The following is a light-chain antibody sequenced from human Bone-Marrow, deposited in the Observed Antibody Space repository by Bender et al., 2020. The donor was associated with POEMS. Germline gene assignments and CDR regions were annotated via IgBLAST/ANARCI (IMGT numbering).Light chain of an antibody. CDR1: TSNIGSNY. V-gene: IGLV1-44*01. CDR3: AVWDDSLNGWV. Sequence: QSVLTQPPSASGTPGQRVTISCSGSTSNIGSNYVYWYQQLPETAPKLLIYSSHRRPSEVPDRFSGSRSGTSASLAISGLQSEDEADYYCAVWDDSLNGWVFGGGTKLTVL. CDR2: SSH. J-gene: IGLJ3*02.